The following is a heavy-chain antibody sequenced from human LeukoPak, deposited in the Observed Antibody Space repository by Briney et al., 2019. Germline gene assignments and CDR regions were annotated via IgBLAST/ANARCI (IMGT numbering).Heavy chain of an antibody. J-gene: IGHJ6*03. Sequence: PGGSLRLSCAASGFTLSSYAMSWVRQGPGKGLEWVSSISSSSSYIYYADSVKGRFTISRDNAKNSLYLQMNSLRAEDTAVYYCARVDSNYPAAGLLLYYYYYMDVWGKGTTVTASS. CDR1: GFTLSSYA. CDR2: ISSSSSYI. D-gene: IGHD4-11*01. V-gene: IGHV3-21*01. CDR3: ARVDSNYPAAGLLLYYYYYMDV.